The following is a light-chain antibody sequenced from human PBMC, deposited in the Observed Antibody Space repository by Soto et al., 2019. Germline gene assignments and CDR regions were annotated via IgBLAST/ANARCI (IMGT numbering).Light chain of an antibody. J-gene: IGKJ4*01. CDR1: QXVNSN. CDR3: QQYNDWPLT. Sequence: EKVMTQSPAALSVXPXEXXTXSXRXSQXVNSNLAWYQRKPGQAPRLLLYGASTRATGIPARFSGSASGTEFTLTISSLQSEDSAVYYCQQYNDWPLTFGGGTKVEIK. CDR2: GAS. V-gene: IGKV3-15*01.